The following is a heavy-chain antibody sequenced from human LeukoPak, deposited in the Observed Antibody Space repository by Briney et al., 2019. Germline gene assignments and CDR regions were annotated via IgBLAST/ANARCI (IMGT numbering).Heavy chain of an antibody. J-gene: IGHJ4*02. CDR1: GGSISSGDYY. V-gene: IGHV4-30-4*01. CDR2: IYYSGST. D-gene: IGHD2-15*01. CDR3: ARSPWLGYCSGGSCYSDDY. Sequence: SETLSLTCTVSGGSISSGDYYWSWIRQPPGKGLEWIGYIYYSGSTYYNPSLKSRVTISVDTSKNQFSLKLSSVTAADTAVYYCARSPWLGYCSGGSCYSDDYWGQGTLVTVSS.